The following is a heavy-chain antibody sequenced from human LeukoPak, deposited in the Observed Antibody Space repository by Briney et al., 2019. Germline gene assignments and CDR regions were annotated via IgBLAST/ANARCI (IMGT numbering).Heavy chain of an antibody. V-gene: IGHV1-2*02. CDR2: INPNSGGT. D-gene: IGHD2-2*01. J-gene: IGHJ5*02. Sequence: ASVKVSCKASGYTFTGYYMHWERQAPGQGLEWMGWINPNSGGTNYAQKFQGRVTMTRDTSISTAYMELSRLRSDDTAVYYCARVVPMIVVVPAAMPGDWFDPWGQGTLVTVSS. CDR3: ARVVPMIVVVPAAMPGDWFDP. CDR1: GYTFTGYY.